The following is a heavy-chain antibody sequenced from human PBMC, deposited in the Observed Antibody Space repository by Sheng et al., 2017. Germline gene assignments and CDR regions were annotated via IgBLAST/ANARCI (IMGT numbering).Heavy chain of an antibody. CDR1: GFTFSTYA. CDR3: AKARALDV. V-gene: IGHV3-23*04. J-gene: IGHJ3*01. CDR2: ISVGTII. Sequence: EVQLVESGGDLVQPGGSLRLSCAASGFTFSTYAMSWVRQTPGKGLEWVSTISVGTIIYYADSVRGRFTISRDNSKNTLYLQMNRLRAEDTAVYYCAKARALDVWGQGTMVTVSS.